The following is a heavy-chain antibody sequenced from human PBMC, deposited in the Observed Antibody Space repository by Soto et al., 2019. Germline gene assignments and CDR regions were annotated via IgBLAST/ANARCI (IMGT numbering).Heavy chain of an antibody. J-gene: IGHJ4*02. CDR3: ARSAISPSGGLMGPVDF. CDR2: INAANGNT. Sequence: QVQLVQSGAEEKKPGASVKVSCETSGYTFTAYAIRWVRQAPGQTLEWMGWINAANGNTRSAQKFQTRLTLTRDTPASTAYRDLSSQRFEGTSVYYCARSAISPSGGLMGPVDFWAQGNLVAVSS. CDR1: GYTFTAYA. D-gene: IGHD3-16*01. V-gene: IGHV1-3*05.